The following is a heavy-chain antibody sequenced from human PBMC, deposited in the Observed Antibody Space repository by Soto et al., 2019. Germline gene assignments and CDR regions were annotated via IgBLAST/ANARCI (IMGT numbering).Heavy chain of an antibody. V-gene: IGHV4-59*01. CDR3: ARGVRYFDY. Sequence: PSGTLSLTCTVSGGSISSYFWSWIRQPPGKGLEWIGYIYYSGSTNYNPSLKSRVTISVDTSKNQFSLKLSSVTAADTAVYYCARGVRYFDYWGQGTLVIVSS. CDR2: IYYSGST. J-gene: IGHJ4*02. CDR1: GGSISSYF. D-gene: IGHD3-10*01.